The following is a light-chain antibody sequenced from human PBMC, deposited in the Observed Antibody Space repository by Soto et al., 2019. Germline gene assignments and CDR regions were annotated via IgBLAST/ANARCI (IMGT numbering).Light chain of an antibody. J-gene: IGLJ2*01. Sequence: QSVLTQPASVSGSPGQSITIPCTGSSSDIGLYTFVSWYQQHPGKAPKLLIYDVSYRPSGISDRFSGSKSGNTASLTISGLQPEDEADYYCSSYGATSTLFGGGTKFTVL. CDR3: SSYGATSTL. CDR2: DVS. V-gene: IGLV2-14*03. CDR1: SSDIGLYTF.